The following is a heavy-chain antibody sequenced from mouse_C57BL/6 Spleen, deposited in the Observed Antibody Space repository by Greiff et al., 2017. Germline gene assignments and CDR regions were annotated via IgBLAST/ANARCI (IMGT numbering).Heavy chain of an antibody. CDR1: GYTFTDHT. CDR3: AIDSQASAMDY. D-gene: IGHD3-3*01. J-gene: IGHJ4*01. V-gene: IGHV1-78*01. CDR2: IYPRDGST. Sequence: QVQLQQSDAELVKPGASVKISCTVSGYTFTDHTIHWMKQRPEQGLEWIGYIYPRDGSTKYNEKFKGKDTLTADKSSSTAYMQLNSLTSEDSAVYVGAIDSQASAMDYWGKGTSVTVSA.